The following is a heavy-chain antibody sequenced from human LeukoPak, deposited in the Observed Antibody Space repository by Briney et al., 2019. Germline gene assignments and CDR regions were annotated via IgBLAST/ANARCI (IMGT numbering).Heavy chain of an antibody. D-gene: IGHD4-17*01. CDR1: GYTFTSYG. CDR2: ISAYNGNT. J-gene: IGHJ4*02. CDR3: ARETTVTKRLDY. V-gene: IGHV1-18*01. Sequence: ASVKVSCKASGYTFTSYGISWVRQAPGQGLEWMGWISAYNGNTNYAQKLQGRVTMTTDTSTSTAYTELRSLRSDDTAVYYCARETTVTKRLDYWGQGTLVTVSS.